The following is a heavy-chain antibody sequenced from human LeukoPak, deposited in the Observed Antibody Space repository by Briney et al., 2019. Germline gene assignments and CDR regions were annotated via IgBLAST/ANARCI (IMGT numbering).Heavy chain of an antibody. J-gene: IGHJ4*01. Sequence: GRSLRLSCEASGFTFSAYVMHWVRQAPGKGLECVAVISNDGNEKYYADSVEGRFSISRDNSKNTLYLQMSSLRTEDTAVYYCVRDGGYTGGWTYGAGDYWGQGTLVTVSS. CDR3: VRDGGYTGGWTYGAGDY. V-gene: IGHV3-30*04. CDR2: ISNDGNEK. D-gene: IGHD2-8*02. CDR1: GFTFSAYV.